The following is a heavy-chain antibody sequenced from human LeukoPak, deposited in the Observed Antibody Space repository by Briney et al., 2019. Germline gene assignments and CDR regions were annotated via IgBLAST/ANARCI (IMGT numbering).Heavy chain of an antibody. D-gene: IGHD2-21*01. Sequence: QSGGSLRLSCAASGFTFSSYGMHWVRQAPGKGLEWVAFIRYDGSNKYYADSVKGRFTISRDNAKNSLYLQMNSLRAEDTAVYYCATESGAYSGTCFDYWGQGTLVTVSS. CDR1: GFTFSSYG. J-gene: IGHJ4*02. V-gene: IGHV3-30*02. CDR3: ATESGAYSGTCFDY. CDR2: IRYDGSNK.